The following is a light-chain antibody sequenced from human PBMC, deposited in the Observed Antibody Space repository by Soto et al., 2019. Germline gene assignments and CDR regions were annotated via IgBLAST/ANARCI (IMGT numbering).Light chain of an antibody. CDR2: GAS. CDR3: QQYNNWPLT. V-gene: IGKV3-15*01. J-gene: IGKJ4*02. Sequence: EIVMTQSPATLSVSPGERATLSCRASQSVSSNLAWYQQKPGQAPRLLIYGASTRATGISARFSGSGSGTAFTLTIGSLQSEDFAVSYCQQYNNWPLTFGGGTKVEIK. CDR1: QSVSSN.